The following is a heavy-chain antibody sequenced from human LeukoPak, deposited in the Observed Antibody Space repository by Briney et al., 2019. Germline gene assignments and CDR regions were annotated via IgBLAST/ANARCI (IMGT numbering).Heavy chain of an antibody. V-gene: IGHV3-23*01. Sequence: PGGSLRLSCAASGFTFSSYAMSWVRQAPGKGLEWVSIISDSSGSTYYADSVKGRFTISRDNSKNTLYPQMNSLRAEDTAVYYCAKDWSLGGGWGQGTLVTVSS. D-gene: IGHD2-15*01. J-gene: IGHJ4*02. CDR2: ISDSSGST. CDR3: AKDWSLGGG. CDR1: GFTFSSYA.